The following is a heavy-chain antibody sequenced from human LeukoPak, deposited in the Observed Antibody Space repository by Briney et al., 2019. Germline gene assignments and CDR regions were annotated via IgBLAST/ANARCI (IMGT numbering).Heavy chain of an antibody. CDR3: AKNFGSGNYRSFDY. J-gene: IGHJ4*02. Sequence: PGGSLRLSCAASGFTFSSNAMSWVRQAPGKGLEWVSVISSSGSSSYYADSVKGRFTISRDNSKNTLYLQMNSLRAEDTATYYCAKNFGSGNYRSFDYWGQGTLVTVSS. V-gene: IGHV3-23*01. CDR1: GFTFSSNA. CDR2: ISSSGSSS. D-gene: IGHD3-10*01.